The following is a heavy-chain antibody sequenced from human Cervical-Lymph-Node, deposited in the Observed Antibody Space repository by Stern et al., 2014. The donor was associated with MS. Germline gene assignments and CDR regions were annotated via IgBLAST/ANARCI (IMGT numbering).Heavy chain of an antibody. CDR1: GYTFTSYY. D-gene: IGHD3-22*01. CDR2: INPSGDST. Sequence: VQLVESGAEVKKPGASVKVYCKASGYTFTSYYIHWVRQAPGQGLEWMGIINPSGDSTTYSQKFQDRVTMTRDTSTSTLHMELSSLRSEDTAVYYCARDMYYATSGSYYGFDYWGQGTLVTVSS. J-gene: IGHJ4*02. V-gene: IGHV1-46*01. CDR3: ARDMYYATSGSYYGFDY.